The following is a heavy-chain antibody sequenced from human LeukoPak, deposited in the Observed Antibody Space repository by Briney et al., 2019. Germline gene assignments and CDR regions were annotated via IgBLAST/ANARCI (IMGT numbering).Heavy chain of an antibody. V-gene: IGHV3-7*01. CDR2: IKQDGSER. Sequence: QSGGSLRLSCAASGFTFSSYWMSWVRQAPGKGLEWVANIKQDGSERYYVDSVKGRFTISRDNAKNSLYLQMNSLRAEDTAVYYCARERAYSSSWGYFDYWGQGTLVTVSS. CDR3: ARERAYSSSWGYFDY. D-gene: IGHD6-13*01. J-gene: IGHJ4*02. CDR1: GFTFSSYW.